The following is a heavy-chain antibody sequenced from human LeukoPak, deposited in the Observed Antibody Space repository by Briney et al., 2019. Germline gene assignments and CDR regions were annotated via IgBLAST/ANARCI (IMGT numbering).Heavy chain of an antibody. CDR2: IYYSGST. CDR3: ARVKVGAIFYFDY. CDR1: GGSISSGDYY. V-gene: IGHV4-30-4*01. J-gene: IGHJ4*02. Sequence: PSQTLSLTCTVSGGSISSGDYYWSWIRQPPGKGLEWIGYIYYSGSTYYNPSLKSRVTISVDTSKNQFSLKLSSVTAADTAVYYCARVKVGAIFYFDYWGQGTLVTVSS. D-gene: IGHD1-26*01.